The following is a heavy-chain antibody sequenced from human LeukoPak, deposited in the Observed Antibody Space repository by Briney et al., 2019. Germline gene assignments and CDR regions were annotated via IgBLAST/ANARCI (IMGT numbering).Heavy chain of an antibody. CDR2: IRSKANSYAT. CDR1: GFTFSGSA. Sequence: GGSLRLSCAASGFTFSGSAMHWVRQASGKGLEWVGRIRSKANSYATAYAASVKGRFTISRDDSKNTAYLQMNSLRAEDTAVYYCAKQYYYGSGSYRLTNWGQGTLVTVSS. D-gene: IGHD3-10*01. J-gene: IGHJ4*02. V-gene: IGHV3-73*01. CDR3: AKQYYYGSGSYRLTN.